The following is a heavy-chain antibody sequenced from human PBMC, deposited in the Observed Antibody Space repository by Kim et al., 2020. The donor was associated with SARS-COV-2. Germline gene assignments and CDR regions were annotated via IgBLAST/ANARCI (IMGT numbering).Heavy chain of an antibody. J-gene: IGHJ4*02. Sequence: GGTTYNADSVKGRFTISRDNPRNTLYLQMNSPRVEDTALYYCATQTAFNYWGQGTLVTVSS. D-gene: IGHD5-18*01. CDR2: GGTT. V-gene: IGHV3-23*01. CDR3: ATQTAFNY.